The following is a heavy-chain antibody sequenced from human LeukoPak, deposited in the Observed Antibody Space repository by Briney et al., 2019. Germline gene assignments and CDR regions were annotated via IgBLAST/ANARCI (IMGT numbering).Heavy chain of an antibody. D-gene: IGHD3-10*01. CDR1: GGSISSSSYY. CDR3: ARRPEYYYGSGSYSEYYFDY. V-gene: IGHV4-39*01. Sequence: SETLSLTCTVSGGSISSSSYYWGWIRQPPGKGLEWIGSIYYSGSTYYNPSLKSRVTISVDTSKNQFSLKLSSVTAADTAVYYCARRPEYYYGSGSYSEYYFDYWRQGTLVTVSS. CDR2: IYYSGST. J-gene: IGHJ4*02.